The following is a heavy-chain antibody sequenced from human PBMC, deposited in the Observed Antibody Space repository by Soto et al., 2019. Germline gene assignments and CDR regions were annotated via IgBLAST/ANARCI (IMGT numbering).Heavy chain of an antibody. V-gene: IGHV3-73*01. CDR3: SRVEYVASSPIG. CDR2: IRTKSNGYAT. Sequence: GGSLRLSCAASGFTFSGSAIHWVRQASGKGLEWVARIRTKSNGYATTYAASVKGRFTISRDDSKNMAYLQMNGLKTEDTAMYYCSRVEYVASSPIGWGQGTLVTVSS. J-gene: IGHJ4*02. D-gene: IGHD6-6*01. CDR1: GFTFSGSA.